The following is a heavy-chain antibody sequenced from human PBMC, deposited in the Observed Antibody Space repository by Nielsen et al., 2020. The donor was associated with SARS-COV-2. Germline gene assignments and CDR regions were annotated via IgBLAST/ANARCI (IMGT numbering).Heavy chain of an antibody. V-gene: IGHV1-46*01. Sequence: ASVKVSCKASGYTFTSYYMHWVRQAPGQGLEWMGIINPSGGSTSYAQKFQGRVTMTRDTSTSTVYMELSSLTSEDTAVYYCARGLGIQLWFRPPLGYWGQGTLVTVSS. D-gene: IGHD5-18*01. CDR1: GYTFTSYY. CDR3: ARGLGIQLWFRPPLGY. CDR2: INPSGGST. J-gene: IGHJ4*02.